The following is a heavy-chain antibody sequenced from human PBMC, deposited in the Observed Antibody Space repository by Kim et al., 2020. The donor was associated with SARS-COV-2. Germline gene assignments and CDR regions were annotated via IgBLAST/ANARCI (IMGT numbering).Heavy chain of an antibody. J-gene: IGHJ6*02. CDR1: GFTFGSHW. Sequence: GGSLRLSCAASGFTFGSHWFHWVRQTPGKGLVWVSRISYDGSTTSYADSVKGRFTISRDNAKNTLYLQMNSLRAEDTAVYYCSRGLQATFYNYYYYYAMDVWGQGTTVTVSS. V-gene: IGHV3-74*01. CDR2: ISYDGSTT. CDR3: SRGLQATFYNYYYYYAMDV. D-gene: IGHD3-3*02.